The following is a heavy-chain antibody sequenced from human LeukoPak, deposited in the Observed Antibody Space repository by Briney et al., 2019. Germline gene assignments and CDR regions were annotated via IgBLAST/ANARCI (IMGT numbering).Heavy chain of an antibody. D-gene: IGHD3-22*01. CDR1: GFTFSSYG. J-gene: IGHJ4*02. CDR3: AKAPKTYYYDSSGYYLDFDY. Sequence: GGSLRLSCAASGFTFSSYGMHWVRQAPGKGLEWVAFIRYDGSNKYYADSVKGRFAISRDNSKNTLYLQMNSLRAEDTAVYYCAKAPKTYYYDSSGYYLDFDYWGQGTLVTVSS. CDR2: IRYDGSNK. V-gene: IGHV3-30*02.